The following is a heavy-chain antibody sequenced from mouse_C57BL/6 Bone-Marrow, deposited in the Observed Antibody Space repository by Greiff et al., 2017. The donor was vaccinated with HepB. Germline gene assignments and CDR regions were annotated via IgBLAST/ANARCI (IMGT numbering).Heavy chain of an antibody. CDR2: INYDGSST. CDR3: ARSLPYYFDY. CDR1: GFTFSDYY. Sequence: EVQRVESEGGLVQPGSSMKLSCTASGFTFSDYYMAWVRQVPEKGLEWVANINYDGSSTYYLDSLKSRFIISRDNAKNILYLQMSSLKSEDTATYYCARSLPYYFDYWGQGTTLTVSS. J-gene: IGHJ2*01. V-gene: IGHV5-16*01.